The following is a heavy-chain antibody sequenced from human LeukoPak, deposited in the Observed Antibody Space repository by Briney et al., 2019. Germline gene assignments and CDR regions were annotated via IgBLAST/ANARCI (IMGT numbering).Heavy chain of an antibody. D-gene: IGHD5-12*01. CDR1: GYSFTSYW. Sequence: GESLKISCKGSGYSFTSYWIGWVRQMPGKGLEWMGIIYPGDSGTRYSPSFQGQVTISADKSISTAYLQWSSLKASDTAMYYCARPARGYSGYDLLYYFDYWGQGTLVTVSS. V-gene: IGHV5-51*01. CDR3: ARPARGYSGYDLLYYFDY. J-gene: IGHJ4*02. CDR2: IYPGDSGT.